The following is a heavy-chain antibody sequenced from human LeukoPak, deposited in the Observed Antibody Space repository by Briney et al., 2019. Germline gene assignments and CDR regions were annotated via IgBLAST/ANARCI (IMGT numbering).Heavy chain of an antibody. Sequence: SETLSLTCTVSGGSISSGNYYWSWIRQHPGKGLEWIGYMYYRGSTYYNPSLKSRVTISVDTSKNQFSLKLSSVTAADTAVYYCARSYGYGTNFDYWGQGTLVTASS. D-gene: IGHD5-18*01. CDR3: ARSYGYGTNFDY. CDR2: MYYRGST. CDR1: GGSISSGNYY. V-gene: IGHV4-31*03. J-gene: IGHJ4*02.